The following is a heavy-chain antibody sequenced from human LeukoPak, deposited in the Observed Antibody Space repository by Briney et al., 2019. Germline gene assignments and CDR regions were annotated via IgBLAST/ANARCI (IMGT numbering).Heavy chain of an antibody. J-gene: IGHJ4*02. CDR1: GFTFSSYA. CDR3: ARDAVPYDFWSGYYDY. V-gene: IGHV3-23*01. D-gene: IGHD3-3*01. Sequence: GGCLRLSRAASGFTFSSYAMSWGRQTPGKGLGCVSAISGSGGSTYYADSVKGRLTISRDNSKNTLYLQMNSLRAEDTAVYYCARDAVPYDFWSGYYDYWGQGTLVTVSS. CDR2: ISGSGGST.